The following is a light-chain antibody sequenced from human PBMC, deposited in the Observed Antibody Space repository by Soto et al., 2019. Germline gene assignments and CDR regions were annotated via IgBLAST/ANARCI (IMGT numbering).Light chain of an antibody. CDR2: GAY. Sequence: EIVLTQSPGTLSLSPGERATLSCRASQSVSSSYLAWYQQKPGQAPRLLIYGAYSRSTVIPDRFSGSGSGIDFTLTISRLEAEDFAVYYCQQYGSSPGTFGGGTKVEIK. V-gene: IGKV3-20*01. CDR1: QSVSSSY. CDR3: QQYGSSPGT. J-gene: IGKJ4*01.